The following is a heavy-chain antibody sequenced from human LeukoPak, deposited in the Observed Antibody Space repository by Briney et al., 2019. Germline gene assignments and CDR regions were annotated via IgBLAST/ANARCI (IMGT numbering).Heavy chain of an antibody. CDR1: GFNSGIYG. CDR2: MWDDGTNE. Sequence: GGSLRLSCTASGFNSGIYGMHWVRQAPGKGLEWVAVMWDDGTNEYYVESVKGRFTISRDNGKRTLYLQMNSLRAEDTAVYYCAPSIATRLGGQGTLVTVSS. D-gene: IGHD6-6*01. V-gene: IGHV3-30*02. J-gene: IGHJ4*02. CDR3: APSIATRL.